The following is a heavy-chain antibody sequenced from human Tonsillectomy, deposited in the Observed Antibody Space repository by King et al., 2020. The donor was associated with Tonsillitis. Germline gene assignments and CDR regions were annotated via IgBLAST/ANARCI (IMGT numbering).Heavy chain of an antibody. J-gene: IGHJ6*03. Sequence: VQLQESGPGMVKPSKKMSLTGNVSGGPISSGSYYWRGMRQPAGKGREWIGSIYTSGSTNYNPSLKSRVTMSVDTSKNQFSLKLSSVTAADTAVYYCARDRDDFWSGGSYYYMDVWGKGTTVTVSS. CDR3: ARDRDDFWSGGSYYYMDV. CDR1: GGPISSGSYY. V-gene: IGHV4-61*02. D-gene: IGHD3-3*01. CDR2: IYTSGST.